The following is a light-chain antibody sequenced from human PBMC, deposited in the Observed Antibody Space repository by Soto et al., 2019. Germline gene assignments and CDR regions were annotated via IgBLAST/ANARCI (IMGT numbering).Light chain of an antibody. V-gene: IGKV1-39*01. Sequence: DIQMTQSPSSLSASVGDRVTITCRASQTISSHLNWYQQKPGIAPKLLIYSASSLQSGVPSRFSGSGSGTDFTLTISSLQPEDFATYYCQQSYSTPPRTFGQGTKVDIK. CDR3: QQSYSTPPRT. CDR1: QTISSH. CDR2: SAS. J-gene: IGKJ1*01.